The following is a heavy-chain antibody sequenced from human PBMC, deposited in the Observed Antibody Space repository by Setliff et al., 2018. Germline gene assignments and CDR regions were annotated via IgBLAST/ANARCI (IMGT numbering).Heavy chain of an antibody. CDR2: ISPSGST. J-gene: IGHJ4*02. CDR3: ARSPSSGAYWNPRPFYSDY. V-gene: IGHV4-61*09. Sequence: PPETLSLTCPVPGAPITSGGFYWTWIRQPAGKGLEWIGHISPSGSTTYNPSVKSRVTISLDTSKNHFSLKLDSVTAADTALYYCARSPSSGAYWNPRPFYSDYWARGTLVTVSS. CDR1: GAPITSGGFY. D-gene: IGHD1-26*01.